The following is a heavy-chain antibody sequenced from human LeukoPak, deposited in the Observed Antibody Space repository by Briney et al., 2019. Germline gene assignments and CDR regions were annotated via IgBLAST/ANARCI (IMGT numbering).Heavy chain of an antibody. CDR2: ISGSGDTT. J-gene: IGHJ4*02. V-gene: IGHV3-23*01. CDR1: GITFSNSA. CDR3: AKGTAPDYGDYVPFDY. D-gene: IGHD4-17*01. Sequence: GGSLRLSCSVSGITFSNSAMIWVRQAPGKGLEWVSAISGSGDTTYYTESVKVRFTISRDDSKNTLYLQMNSLRAEDTALYYCAKGTAPDYGDYVPFDYWGQGTLVTVSS.